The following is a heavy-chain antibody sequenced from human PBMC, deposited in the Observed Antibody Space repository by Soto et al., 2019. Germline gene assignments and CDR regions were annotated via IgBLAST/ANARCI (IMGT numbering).Heavy chain of an antibody. V-gene: IGHV3-23*01. Sequence: RSVKLACGASGFGFRGLAMSWVNLAPGKGLERLSSITNTCITTHYADSVKGRFTISRENSRNSLHLQMNNLRVDDTPVYYCAKGFAYGDTKRLDDGRQGSLVAVSS. CDR1: GFGFRGLA. CDR2: ITNTCITT. D-gene: IGHD4-17*01. CDR3: AKGFAYGDTKRLDD. J-gene: IGHJ4*02.